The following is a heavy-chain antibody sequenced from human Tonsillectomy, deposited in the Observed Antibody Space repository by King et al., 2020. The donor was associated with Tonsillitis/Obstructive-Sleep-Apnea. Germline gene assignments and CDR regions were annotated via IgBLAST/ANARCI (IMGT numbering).Heavy chain of an antibody. J-gene: IGHJ4*02. Sequence: TLKESGPTLVKPTQTLTLTCTFSGFSLSTSRVGVGWIRQPPGKALEWLALIYWDDDKRYSPSLKSRLTITKDTSKNQVVLTMTNMDPVDTATYSCAHVPSESRSGWYYFDYWGLGTLVTVSS. D-gene: IGHD6-19*01. CDR2: IYWDDDK. V-gene: IGHV2-5*02. CDR3: AHVPSESRSGWYYFDY. CDR1: GFSLSTSRVG.